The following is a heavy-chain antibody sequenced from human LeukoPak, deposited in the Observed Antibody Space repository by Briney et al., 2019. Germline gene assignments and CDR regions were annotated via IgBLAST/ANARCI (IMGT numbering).Heavy chain of an antibody. V-gene: IGHV3-13*01. J-gene: IGHJ6*03. D-gene: IGHD1-1*01. CDR3: ARGPPRGKYYYMDV. CDR1: GFTLSSFD. Sequence: EGSLRLSCAASGFTLSSFDMHWVRQPTGQGLEWVSTIGTASDTYYPGSVEGRFTLSRDNAKNSLYLQMNSLTAGDTAVYYCARGPPRGKYYYMDVWGKGTTVTVSS. CDR2: IGTASDT.